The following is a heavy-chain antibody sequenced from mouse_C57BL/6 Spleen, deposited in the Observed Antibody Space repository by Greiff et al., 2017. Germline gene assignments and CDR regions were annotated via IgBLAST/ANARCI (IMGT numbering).Heavy chain of an antibody. J-gene: IGHJ4*01. V-gene: IGHV10-1*01. CDR3: VRHFPYAMDY. Sequence: EVQLVESGGGLVQPKGSLKLSCAASGFSFNTYDMNWVRQAPGKGLEWVARIRSKSNNYATYYADSVKDRFTISRDDSESMLYLQMNNLKTEDTAMYYCVRHFPYAMDYWGQGTSVTVSS. CDR2: IRSKSNNYAT. CDR1: GFSFNTYD.